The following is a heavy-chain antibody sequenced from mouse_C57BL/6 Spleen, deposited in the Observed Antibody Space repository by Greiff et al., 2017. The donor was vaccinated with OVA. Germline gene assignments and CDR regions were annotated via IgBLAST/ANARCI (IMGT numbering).Heavy chain of an antibody. J-gene: IGHJ4*01. CDR2: IGPGSGST. V-gene: IGHV1-77*01. CDR1: GYTFTDYY. Sequence: VKLMESGAELVKPGASVKISCKASGYTFTDYYINWVKQRPGQGLEWIGKIGPGSGSTYYNEKFKGKATLTADKSSSTAYMQLSSLTSEDSADYFCARSTVVPDDYAMDYWGQGTSVTVSS. CDR3: ARSTVVPDDYAMDY. D-gene: IGHD1-1*01.